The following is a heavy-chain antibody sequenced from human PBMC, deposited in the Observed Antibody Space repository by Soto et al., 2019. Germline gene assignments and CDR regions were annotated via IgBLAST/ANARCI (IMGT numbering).Heavy chain of an antibody. CDR1: GFTFSSYA. CDR2: ISGSGGST. J-gene: IGHJ6*02. V-gene: IGHV3-23*01. D-gene: IGHD3-22*01. CDR3: AKGFYDSSGYYVDYGMDV. Sequence: GGSLRLSCAASGFTFSSYAMSWVRQAPGKGLEWVSAISGSGGSTYYADSVKGRFTISRDNSKNTLYLQMNSLRAEDTAVYYCAKGFYDSSGYYVDYGMDVSGQGTTVTVS.